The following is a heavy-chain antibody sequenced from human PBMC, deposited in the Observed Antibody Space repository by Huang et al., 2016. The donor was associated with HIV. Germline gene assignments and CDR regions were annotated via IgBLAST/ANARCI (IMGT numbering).Heavy chain of an antibody. CDR3: ARDREEDIVVMVPSASPTPFDY. CDR1: GYTFASYG. J-gene: IGHJ4*02. V-gene: IGHV1-18*04. D-gene: IGHD2-15*01. Sequence: QVQLVQSGGEVKKSGASVKVSCKASGYTFASYGISWVRQAPGQGLEWMGWISFYNGNTNFAQMFQGRLTMTTEKSTSTAYMELRSLTSDDTAVYYCARDREEDIVVMVPSASPTPFDYWGQGTLVTVSS. CDR2: ISFYNGNT.